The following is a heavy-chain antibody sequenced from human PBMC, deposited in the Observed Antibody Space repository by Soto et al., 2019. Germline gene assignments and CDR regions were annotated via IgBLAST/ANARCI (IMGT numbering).Heavy chain of an antibody. J-gene: IGHJ4*02. CDR3: ASRSGQLPYYFDY. Sequence: QVQLVQSGAEVKKPGASVKVSCKASGYTFSNYGISWVRQAPGQGLEWMGWISVYNGNTNYAQKLQGRVTMTTDTSTSTAYRELRRLRSEDTAVYYCASRSGQLPYYFDYWGQGTLVTVSS. D-gene: IGHD6-6*01. CDR1: GYTFSNYG. V-gene: IGHV1-18*01. CDR2: ISVYNGNT.